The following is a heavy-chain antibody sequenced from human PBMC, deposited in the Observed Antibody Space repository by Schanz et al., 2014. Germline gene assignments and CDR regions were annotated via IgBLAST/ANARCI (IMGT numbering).Heavy chain of an antibody. CDR1: GGSISSSNW. CDR3: ARGAGGGSGTYYGAYYNYYYMDV. Sequence: QVQLQESGPGLVKPSGTLSLTCAVSGGSISSSNWWSWVRQPPGKGLEWIGEIYHSGRTNYNPSLKSRVTRSVYKSNNEFSLKLSSVTAADTAVYYCARGAGGGSGTYYGAYYNYYYMDVWGKGTTVTVSS. J-gene: IGHJ6*03. D-gene: IGHD3-10*01. CDR2: IYHSGRT. V-gene: IGHV4-4*02.